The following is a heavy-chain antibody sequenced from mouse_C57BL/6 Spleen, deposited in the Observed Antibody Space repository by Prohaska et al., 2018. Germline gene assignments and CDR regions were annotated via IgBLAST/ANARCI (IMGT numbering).Heavy chain of an antibody. D-gene: IGHD4-1*01. CDR1: GYTFTDYN. CDR3: ATGTLFAY. CDR2: INPNNGGT. V-gene: IGHV1-22*01. J-gene: IGHJ3*01. Sequence: LQQSGPELVKPGASVKMSCKASGYTFTDYNMHWVKQSHGKSLEWIGYINPNNGGTSYNQKFKGKATLTVEKSSSTVYLELSRLTSDDSAVYYCATGTLFAYWGQGTLVTVSA.